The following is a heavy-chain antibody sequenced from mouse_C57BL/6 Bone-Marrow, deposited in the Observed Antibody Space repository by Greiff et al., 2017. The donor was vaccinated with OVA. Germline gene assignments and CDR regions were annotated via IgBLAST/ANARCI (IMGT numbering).Heavy chain of an antibody. V-gene: IGHV1-76*01. CDR2: IYPGSGNT. Sequence: VQGVESGAELVRPGASVKLSCKASGYTFTDYYINWVKQRPGQGLEWIARIYPGSGNTYYNEKFKGKATLTAEKSSSTAYMQLSSLTSEDSAVYFCARGGYLDYWGQGTTLTVSS. CDR3: ARGGYLDY. CDR1: GYTFTDYY. J-gene: IGHJ2*01.